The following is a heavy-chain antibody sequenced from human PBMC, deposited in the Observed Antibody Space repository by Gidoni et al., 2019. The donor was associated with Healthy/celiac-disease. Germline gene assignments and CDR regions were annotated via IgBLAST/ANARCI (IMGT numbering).Heavy chain of an antibody. CDR3: ARQGVVVPAARGYFDL. Sequence: GWLRQPPGQGLEWIGSIYYSGSTYYNPSLKSRVTISVDTSKNQFSLKLSSVTAADTAVYYCARQGVVVPAARGYFDLWGRGTLVTVSS. D-gene: IGHD2-2*01. V-gene: IGHV4-39*01. J-gene: IGHJ2*01. CDR2: IYYSGST.